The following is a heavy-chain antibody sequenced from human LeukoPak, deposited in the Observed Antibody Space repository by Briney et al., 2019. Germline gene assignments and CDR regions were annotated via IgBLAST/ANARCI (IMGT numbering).Heavy chain of an antibody. Sequence: GGSLRLSCAASGFTFSSYGVSWVRQAPGKGLEWVSAISGSGGSTYYADSVKGRFTISRDNSKNTLYLQMNSLRAEDTAVYYCARDNYYGSSGYYREIDYWGQGTLVTVSS. V-gene: IGHV3-23*01. CDR2: ISGSGGST. CDR3: ARDNYYGSSGYYREIDY. D-gene: IGHD3-22*01. J-gene: IGHJ4*02. CDR1: GFTFSSYG.